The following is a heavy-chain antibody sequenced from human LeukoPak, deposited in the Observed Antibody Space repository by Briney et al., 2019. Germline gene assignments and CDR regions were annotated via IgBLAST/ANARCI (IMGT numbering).Heavy chain of an antibody. V-gene: IGHV3-48*02. CDR1: VFIFSSYY. Sequence: GRSLRLSCAGSVFIFSSYYMIWVRQAPGKGLEWVSYISRSSNTIYYADSVKGRFTISRDNAKNSLYLQMNSLRDEDTAVYYCARDQFYAFDIWGQGTMVTVSS. CDR2: ISRSSNTI. CDR3: ARDQFYAFDI. J-gene: IGHJ3*02.